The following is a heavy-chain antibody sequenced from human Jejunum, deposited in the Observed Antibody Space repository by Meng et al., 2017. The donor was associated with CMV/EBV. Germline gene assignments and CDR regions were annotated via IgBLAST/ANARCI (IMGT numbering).Heavy chain of an antibody. D-gene: IGHD4-17*01. J-gene: IGHJ4*02. CDR1: GFTLGNAW. CDR3: SWMITVTTLGH. V-gene: IGHV3-15*01. CDR2: IRIAADSVRT. Sequence: GFTLGNAWMSWARQAPGKGLEWVGRIRIAADSVRTDYDAPVKGRFTISPDVSKNTLYLQMNTLTTEDTAVYYCSWMITVTTLGHWGQGTLVTVSS.